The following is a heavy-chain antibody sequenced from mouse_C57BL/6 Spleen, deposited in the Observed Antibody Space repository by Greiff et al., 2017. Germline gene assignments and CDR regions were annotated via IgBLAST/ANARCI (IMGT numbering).Heavy chain of an antibody. D-gene: IGHD1-1*01. J-gene: IGHJ2*01. CDR3: ARGRTTVVVPDY. V-gene: IGHV1-53*01. Sequence: QVQLQQPGTELVKPGASVKLSCKASGYTFTSYWMHWVKQRPGQGLEWIGNINPSNGGTNYNEKFKSKATLSVDKSSSTAYMQLSSLTSEDSAVYYCARGRTTVVVPDYWGQGTTLTVSS. CDR2: INPSNGGT. CDR1: GYTFTSYW.